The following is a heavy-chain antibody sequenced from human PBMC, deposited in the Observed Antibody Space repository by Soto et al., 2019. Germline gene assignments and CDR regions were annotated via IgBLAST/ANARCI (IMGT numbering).Heavy chain of an antibody. CDR1: GGSISSSSYY. V-gene: IGHV4-39*01. Sequence: SETLFLTCTVSGGSISSSSYYWGWIRQPPGKGLEWIGSIYYSGSTYYNPSLKSRVTISVDTSKNQFSLKLSSVTAADTAVYYCAPLSVSLSGPYGIHVWGQGTTVTVSS. CDR3: APLSVSLSGPYGIHV. J-gene: IGHJ6*02. D-gene: IGHD2-15*01. CDR2: IYYSGST.